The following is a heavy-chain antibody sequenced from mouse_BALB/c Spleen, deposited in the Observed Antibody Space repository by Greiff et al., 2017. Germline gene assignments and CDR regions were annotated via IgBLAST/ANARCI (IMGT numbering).Heavy chain of an antibody. CDR2: INPYNDGT. CDR1: GYTFTSYV. CDR3: ARFRVITTWDY. D-gene: IGHD2-4*01. Sequence: EVQLQESGPELVKPGASVKMSCKASGYTFTSYVMHWVKQKPGQGLEWIGYINPYNDGTKYNEKFKGKATLTSDKSSSTAYMELSSLTSEDSAVYYCARFRVITTWDYWGQGTTLTVSS. J-gene: IGHJ2*01. V-gene: IGHV1-14*01.